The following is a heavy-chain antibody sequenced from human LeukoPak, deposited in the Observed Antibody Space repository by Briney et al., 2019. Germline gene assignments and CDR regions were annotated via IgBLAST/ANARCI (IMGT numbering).Heavy chain of an antibody. Sequence: PGGSLRLSCAASGFTFSSYWMSWVRQAPGKGLEWVANIKQDGSEKYYVDSVKGRFTISRDNAKNSLYLQMNSLRAGDTAVYYCARVRGRITIFRYFDYWGQGTLVTVSS. CDR2: IKQDGSEK. D-gene: IGHD3-3*01. V-gene: IGHV3-7*01. CDR1: GFTFSSYW. CDR3: ARVRGRITIFRYFDY. J-gene: IGHJ4*02.